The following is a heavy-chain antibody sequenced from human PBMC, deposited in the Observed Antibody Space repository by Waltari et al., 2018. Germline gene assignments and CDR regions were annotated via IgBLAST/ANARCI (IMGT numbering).Heavy chain of an antibody. CDR3: ARERRGYYAEY. V-gene: IGHV3-30*02. CDR1: GFTFSDYA. J-gene: IGHJ4*02. CDR2: ITYDGSNK. Sequence: QVQLAESGGGVVQPGGSLRLSCAASGFTFSDYAMHWVRQAPGKGLEWVKIITYDGSNKYYADSVKGRFTISRDDSKNTLHLQMNSLRDEDTAIYYCARERRGYYAEYWGQGTLVTVSS.